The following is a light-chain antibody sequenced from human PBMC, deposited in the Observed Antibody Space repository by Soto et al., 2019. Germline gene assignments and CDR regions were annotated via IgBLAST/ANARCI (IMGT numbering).Light chain of an antibody. V-gene: IGKV3-11*01. CDR1: QSVSSY. Sequence: EIVLTQSPATLSLSPGERATLSCRASQSVSSYLAWYQQKPGQAPRLLIYDASNRAPGIPARFSGSGSGTDFTLTISSLEPEDFAVYYWQQRSNWPPTFGQGTRLEIK. J-gene: IGKJ5*01. CDR2: DAS. CDR3: QQRSNWPPT.